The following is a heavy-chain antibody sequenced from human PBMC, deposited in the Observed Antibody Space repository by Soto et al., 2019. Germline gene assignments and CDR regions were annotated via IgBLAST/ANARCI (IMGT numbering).Heavy chain of an antibody. CDR3: AKGKRWLQFYFDY. D-gene: IGHD5-12*01. J-gene: IGHJ4*02. CDR2: ISYDGSNK. Sequence: QVRLVESGGGVVQPGRSLRLSCAASGFTFSSYGMHWVRQAPGKGLEWVAVISYDGSNKYYADSVKGRFTISRDNSKNTLYLQMNSLRAEDTAVYYCAKGKRWLQFYFDYWGQGTLVTVSS. V-gene: IGHV3-30*18. CDR1: GFTFSSYG.